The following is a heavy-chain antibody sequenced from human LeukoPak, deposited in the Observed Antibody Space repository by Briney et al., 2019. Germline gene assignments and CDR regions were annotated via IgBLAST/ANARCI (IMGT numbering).Heavy chain of an antibody. J-gene: IGHJ4*02. CDR2: IWYDGSNK. CDR3: ARDSYILRFLEWLD. V-gene: IGHV3-33*01. CDR1: GFTFSSYG. Sequence: PGGSLRLSCAASGFTFSSYGTHWVRQAPGKGLEWVAVIWYDGSNKYYADSVKGRFTVSRDNARNSLYLQMNSLRAEDTAIYYCARDSYILRFLEWLDWGQGTLVTVSS. D-gene: IGHD3-3*01.